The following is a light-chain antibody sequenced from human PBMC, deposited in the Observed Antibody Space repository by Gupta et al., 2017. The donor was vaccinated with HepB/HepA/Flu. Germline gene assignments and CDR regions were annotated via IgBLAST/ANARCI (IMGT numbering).Light chain of an antibody. V-gene: IGKV2-28*01. CDR2: LGS. CDR3: MQGIHTPRT. CDR1: QSLRDSNGYNY. Sequence: DVVMTQSPLSLPVTPGESASISCRSSQSLRDSNGYNYLDWYLQKPGQSPQLLIYLGSNRASGVPDRFSGSGSGTDFTLKISRVEAEDVGVYYCMQGIHTPRTFGQGTKVEIK. J-gene: IGKJ1*01.